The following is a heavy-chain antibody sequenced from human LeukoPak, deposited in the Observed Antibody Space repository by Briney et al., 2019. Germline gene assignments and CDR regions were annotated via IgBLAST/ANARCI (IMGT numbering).Heavy chain of an antibody. Sequence: GGSLRLSCAASGFTFNNYGMSWVRQAPGKGLEWVSTINDNGFNTHYADSVKGRFTISRDDSKNTLHLQMNSLRVDDTALYYCTKGDGGWYPIDSWGQGILVIVSS. J-gene: IGHJ4*02. CDR1: GFTFNNYG. CDR2: INDNGFNT. CDR3: TKGDGGWYPIDS. V-gene: IGHV3-23*01. D-gene: IGHD6-19*01.